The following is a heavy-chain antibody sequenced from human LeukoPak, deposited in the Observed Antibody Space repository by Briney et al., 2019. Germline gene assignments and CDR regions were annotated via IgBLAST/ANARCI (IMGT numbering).Heavy chain of an antibody. Sequence: GGSLRLSCAASGFTFSSYEMNWVRQAPGKGLEWVSYITSSGSSIYYADSVKGRFTISRDNTKNSLYLQMNSLRAEDTAVYYCARVMGRYCSSTSCYVDYWGQGTLVTVSS. CDR2: ITSSGSSI. CDR3: ARVMGRYCSSTSCYVDY. V-gene: IGHV3-48*03. D-gene: IGHD2-2*01. J-gene: IGHJ4*02. CDR1: GFTFSSYE.